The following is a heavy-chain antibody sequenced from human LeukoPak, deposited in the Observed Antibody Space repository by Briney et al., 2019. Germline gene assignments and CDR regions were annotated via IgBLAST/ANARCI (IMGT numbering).Heavy chain of an antibody. J-gene: IGHJ4*02. CDR3: TTVSSRRFDY. Sequence: GGSLRLSCAASGFTVSNNYMSWVRQAPGEGLEWVSIIYSGGNTYYADSLKGRFSISRDNSKNTLYLQMNSLRAEDTAVYYCTTVSSRRFDYWGQGTLVTVSS. CDR1: GFTVSNNY. CDR2: IYSGGNT. V-gene: IGHV3-66*01.